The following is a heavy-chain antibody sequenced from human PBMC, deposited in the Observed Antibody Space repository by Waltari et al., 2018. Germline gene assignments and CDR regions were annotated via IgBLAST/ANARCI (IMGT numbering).Heavy chain of an antibody. Sequence: QVQLQQWGAGLLKPSETLSLTCAVYGGSFSGYYWSWIRQPPGKGLAWIGEINHSGSTNYNPSLKSRVTISVDTSKNQFSLKLSSVTAADTAVYYCARFSGWYVYNWFDPWGQGTLVTVSS. V-gene: IGHV4-34*01. CDR2: INHSGST. CDR3: ARFSGWYVYNWFDP. D-gene: IGHD6-19*01. CDR1: GGSFSGYY. J-gene: IGHJ5*02.